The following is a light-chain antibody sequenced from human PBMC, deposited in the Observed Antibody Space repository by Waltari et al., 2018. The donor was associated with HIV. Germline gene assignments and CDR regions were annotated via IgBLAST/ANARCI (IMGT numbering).Light chain of an antibody. Sequence: DIQMTLPPSSLSASVADGVTLTCRASQSISSYLNGYQQKPGKASKLLINAASSLKRGGPSRWSGSRAGTNFSLTISSLQPEEFATVYYRQRYSSLWTFGQGTKVEIK. J-gene: IGKJ1*01. CDR2: AAS. CDR1: QSISSY. V-gene: IGKV1-39*01. CDR3: RQRYSSLWT.